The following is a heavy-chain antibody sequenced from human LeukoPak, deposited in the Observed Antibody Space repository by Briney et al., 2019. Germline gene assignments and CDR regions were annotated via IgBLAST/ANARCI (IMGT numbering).Heavy chain of an antibody. Sequence: SETLSLTCTVSGYSISSGHYWGWIRQPPGKGLEWIGSIYHSGSTYYNPSLKSRVTISVDTSKNQFSLKLSSVTAADTAVYYCARTYCSGGSCYPFDYWGQGTLVTVSS. J-gene: IGHJ4*02. D-gene: IGHD2-15*01. CDR3: ARTYCSGGSCYPFDY. CDR1: GYSISSGHY. V-gene: IGHV4-38-2*02. CDR2: IYHSGST.